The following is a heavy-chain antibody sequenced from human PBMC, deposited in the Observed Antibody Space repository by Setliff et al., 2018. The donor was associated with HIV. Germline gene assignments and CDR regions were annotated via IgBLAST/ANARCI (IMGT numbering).Heavy chain of an antibody. J-gene: IGHJ4*01. CDR1: GASIRSQY. CDR3: ARTRGYSYGTLAGFDY. CDR2: ISYSGST. D-gene: IGHD5-18*01. Sequence: SETLSLTCTVSGASIRSQYWGWIRKPPGKGLEWIGYISYSGSTNYNPSLESRVAMSVDTSKQQFSLEVSSVTAADTAVYYCARTRGYSYGTLAGFDYWGRGSLVTVS. V-gene: IGHV4-59*11.